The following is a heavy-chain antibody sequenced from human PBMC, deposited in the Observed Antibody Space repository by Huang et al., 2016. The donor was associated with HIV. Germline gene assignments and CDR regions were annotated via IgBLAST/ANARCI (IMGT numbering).Heavy chain of an antibody. V-gene: IGHV4-34*01. Sequence: QVQLQQWGAGLLKPSETLSLTCAVYGGSFSVYFWCWIRQPPGKGLEWSGEINHSRGTNYNPALKSRVTISVDTSKNQFSLKLNSVTAADTAVDYCARGRGCSSTSCYVMYYYYYFHMDVWGKGTTVTVSS. CDR1: GGSFSVYF. CDR3: ARGRGCSSTSCYVMYYYYYFHMDV. CDR2: INHSRGT. D-gene: IGHD2-2*01. J-gene: IGHJ6*03.